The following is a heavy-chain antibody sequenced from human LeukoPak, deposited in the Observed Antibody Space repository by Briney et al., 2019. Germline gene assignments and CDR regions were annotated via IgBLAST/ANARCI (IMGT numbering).Heavy chain of an antibody. D-gene: IGHD2-2*01. CDR1: GVSVSSGSYY. CDR2: IYYSGST. V-gene: IGHV4-61*01. Sequence: SSETLSLTCTVSGVSVSSGSYYWSWIRQPPGKGLEWIGYIYYSGSTNYNPSLKSRVTISVDTSKNQFSLKLSSVTVADTAVYYCAAVWAMAFDIWGQGTMVTVSS. CDR3: AAVWAMAFDI. J-gene: IGHJ3*02.